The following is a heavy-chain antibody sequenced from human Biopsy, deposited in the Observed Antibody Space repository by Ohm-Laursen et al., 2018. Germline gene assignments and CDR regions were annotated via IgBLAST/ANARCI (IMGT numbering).Heavy chain of an antibody. D-gene: IGHD6-13*01. CDR3: ARTPILIVSAGLVYRHRRHLQGMDV. CDR2: VDWDDYK. V-gene: IGHV2-70*11. Sequence: TQTLTLTCSFSGFSLSARGMCASWIRQAPGKALEWLARVDWDDYKDYSAFLQTKLSISKDTSNDQVVLTVNNVDPADTATYYCARTPILIVSAGLVYRHRRHLQGMDVWGQGIAVTVS. J-gene: IGHJ6*02. CDR1: GFSLSARGMC.